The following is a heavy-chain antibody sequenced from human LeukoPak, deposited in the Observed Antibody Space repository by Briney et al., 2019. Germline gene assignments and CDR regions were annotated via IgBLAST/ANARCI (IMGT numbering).Heavy chain of an antibody. J-gene: IGHJ4*02. CDR3: ARAREKGRRRKTYYYDSSGPGGFDY. D-gene: IGHD3-22*01. CDR2: IHYDGAT. CDR1: GGSISGRRYY. Sequence: PSETLSLTCSVSGGSISGRRYYWGWIRQPPGRGLEWIGSIHYDGATYYNPSLKSRVTISVDTSKNQFSLKLSSVTAADTAVYYCARAREKGRRRKTYYYDSSGPGGFDYWGQGTLVTVSS. V-gene: IGHV4-39*07.